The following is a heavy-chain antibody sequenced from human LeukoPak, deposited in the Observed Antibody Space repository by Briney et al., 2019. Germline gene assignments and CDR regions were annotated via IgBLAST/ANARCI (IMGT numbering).Heavy chain of an antibody. CDR2: INPIFSTA. CDR1: GGTFTSYA. CDR3: SRDGPAYDSSGYYDY. Sequence: GASVKVSCTASGGTFTSYAISWGRHAPGQGLEWMGRINPIFSTANYAKKIQGRGTITTDEATSTAHMELSSRRSEDTAVEYCSRDGPAYDSSGYYDYWGQGTLVTVSS. D-gene: IGHD3-22*01. J-gene: IGHJ4*02. V-gene: IGHV1-69*05.